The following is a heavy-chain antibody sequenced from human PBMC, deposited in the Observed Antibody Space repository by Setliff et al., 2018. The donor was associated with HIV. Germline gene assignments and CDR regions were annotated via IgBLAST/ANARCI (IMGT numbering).Heavy chain of an antibody. J-gene: IGHJ3*02. CDR3: AKGTGLDVFEI. CDR1: GYTFTGYY. Sequence: GASVKVSCKASGYTFTGYYMHWVRQAPGQWLEWIGWINPNSGGTTYAQKFQGRVTMTRDTSTSTAYMELRSLRSDDTAVYFCAKGTGLDVFEIWGQGTKVTVSS. V-gene: IGHV1-2*02. D-gene: IGHD1-1*01. CDR2: INPNSGGT.